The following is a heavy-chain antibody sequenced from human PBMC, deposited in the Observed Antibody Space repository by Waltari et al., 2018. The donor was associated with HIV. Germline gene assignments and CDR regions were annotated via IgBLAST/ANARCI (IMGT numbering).Heavy chain of an antibody. CDR1: GFTVSSNY. J-gene: IGHJ6*02. D-gene: IGHD6-13*01. Sequence: EVQLVESGGGLVQPGGSLRLSCAASGFTVSSNYMSWVRQAPGKGLDWVSVVYSGGSTYYADSVKGRFTISRDNSKNTLYLQMNSLRAEDTAVYYCARDSAADGMDVWGQGTTVTVSS. V-gene: IGHV3-66*01. CDR3: ARDSAADGMDV. CDR2: VYSGGST.